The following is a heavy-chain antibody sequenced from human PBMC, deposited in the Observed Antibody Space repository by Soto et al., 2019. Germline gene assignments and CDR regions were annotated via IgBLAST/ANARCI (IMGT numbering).Heavy chain of an antibody. D-gene: IGHD3-3*01. Sequence: TGGSLRLSCAASGFTFSSYAMSWVRQAPGRGLEWVSAISGSGGSTYYADSVKGRFTISRDNSKNTLYLQMNSLRAEDTAVYYCAKRRLRYYDFWSGYPSFDYWGQGTLVTVSS. CDR3: AKRRLRYYDFWSGYPSFDY. V-gene: IGHV3-23*01. J-gene: IGHJ4*02. CDR2: ISGSGGST. CDR1: GFTFSSYA.